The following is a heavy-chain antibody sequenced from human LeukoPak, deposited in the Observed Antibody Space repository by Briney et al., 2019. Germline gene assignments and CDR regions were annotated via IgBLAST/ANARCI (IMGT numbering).Heavy chain of an antibody. V-gene: IGHV3-23*01. D-gene: IGHD3-10*01. CDR3: AARKVRGVWFYLDY. J-gene: IGHJ4*02. CDR2: IYDDNT. Sequence: PAGVSLRLSCAASGFTVSAYAMAWVRQAPGKGLEWVSTIYDDNTYYADSVKGRFAISTDNSKNTLYLQMNSLRVEVTAVYFCAARKVRGVWFYLDYWGQGTLVTVSS. CDR1: GFTVSAYA.